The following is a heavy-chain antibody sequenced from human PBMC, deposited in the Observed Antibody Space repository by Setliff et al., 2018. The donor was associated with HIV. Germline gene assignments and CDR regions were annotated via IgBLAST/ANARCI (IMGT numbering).Heavy chain of an antibody. V-gene: IGHV4-34*01. CDR2: INHSGST. J-gene: IGHJ1*01. CDR3: ASGSSWYEYFQH. D-gene: IGHD6-13*01. CDR1: GGSFSGYY. Sequence: PSETLSLTCAVDGGSFSGYYWSWIRQPPGKGLEWIGEINHSGSTNYNPSLKSRVTMSVDTSKKQFSLNVTSVTAADTAVYFCASGSSWYEYFQHWGQGTLVTV.